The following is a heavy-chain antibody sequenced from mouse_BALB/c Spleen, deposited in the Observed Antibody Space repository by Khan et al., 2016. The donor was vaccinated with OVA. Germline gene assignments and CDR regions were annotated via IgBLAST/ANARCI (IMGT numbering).Heavy chain of an antibody. J-gene: IGHJ1*01. V-gene: IGHV1-26*01. CDR1: GYTFTDYY. Sequence: VRLQQSGPELEKPGASVKMSCKASGYTFTDYYMKWLKQSHGKSLEWIGDINPDNGDTFYNQKFKDKATLTVDKSSSTAHMQLNGLTSEDSAVYFCVRGLFDVWGAGTTVTVSS. CDR2: INPDNGDT. CDR3: VRGLFDV.